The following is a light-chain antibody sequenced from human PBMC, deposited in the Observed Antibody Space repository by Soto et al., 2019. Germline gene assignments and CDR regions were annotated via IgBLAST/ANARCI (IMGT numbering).Light chain of an antibody. V-gene: IGLV1-47*02. Sequence: QSVLTQPPSASGTPGQRVTISCSGSSTNIGSNYVYWYQQVPGTAPKLLIYSNNHRPSGVTDRFSASKSGTSASLAISGLRSEDEAAYYCATWDDSLNNPVFGGGTKLTVL. CDR1: STNIGSNY. J-gene: IGLJ3*02. CDR3: ATWDDSLNNPV. CDR2: SNN.